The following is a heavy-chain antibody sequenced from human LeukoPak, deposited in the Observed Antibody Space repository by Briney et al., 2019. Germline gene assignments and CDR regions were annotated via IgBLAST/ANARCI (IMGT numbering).Heavy chain of an antibody. D-gene: IGHD2-21*01. V-gene: IGHV3-9*01. Sequence: GGSLRLSCAASGFTFDDYAMHWVRQAPGKGLEWVSGISWNSGSIGYADSVKGRFTISRDNAKNSLYLQMNSLRAEDTALYYCAIDTGVVYWGQGTLVTVSS. CDR1: GFTFDDYA. CDR3: AIDTGVVY. J-gene: IGHJ4*02. CDR2: ISWNSGSI.